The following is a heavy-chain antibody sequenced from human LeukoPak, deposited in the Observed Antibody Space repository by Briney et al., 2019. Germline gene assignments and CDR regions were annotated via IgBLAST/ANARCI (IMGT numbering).Heavy chain of an antibody. CDR3: ARFTSSLDAFDI. CDR2: IYTSGST. Sequence: SETLSLTRTVSGGSISSGSYYWSWIRQPAGKGLEWIGRIYTSGSTNYNPSLKSRVTISVDTSKNQFSLKLSSVTAADTAAYYCARFTSSLDAFDIWGQGTMVTVSS. CDR1: GGSISSGSYY. V-gene: IGHV4-61*02. J-gene: IGHJ3*02.